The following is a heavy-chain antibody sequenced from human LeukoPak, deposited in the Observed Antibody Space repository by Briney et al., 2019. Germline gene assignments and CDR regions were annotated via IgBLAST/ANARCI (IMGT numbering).Heavy chain of an antibody. V-gene: IGHV4-4*07. CDR3: ARQSGGNYVYFDY. CDR2: ISTTENT. Sequence: SESLSLTCTVSGGSISTYYWSWIRQPAGKGLEWIGRISTTENTNYNPSLKSRVTISVDKSKNQFSLKLSSVTAADTAVYYCARQSGGNYVYFDYWGQGTQVTVSS. CDR1: GGSISTYY. D-gene: IGHD2-15*01. J-gene: IGHJ4*02.